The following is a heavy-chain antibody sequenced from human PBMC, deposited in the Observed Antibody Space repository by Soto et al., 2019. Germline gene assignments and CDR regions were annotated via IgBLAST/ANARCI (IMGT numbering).Heavy chain of an antibody. CDR1: GFTFSNYN. J-gene: IGHJ4*02. CDR2: ISSSSYI. CDR3: ARGYDSSD. Sequence: EVQLVESGGGLVKPGGSLRLSCAASGFTFSNYNMNWVRQAPGKGLEWVSSISSSSYIYYADSVKVRLTISRDNAKNSLYLQKKSLRVEDTAVYYCARGYDSSDWGQGTLVTVSS. V-gene: IGHV3-21*01. D-gene: IGHD3-22*01.